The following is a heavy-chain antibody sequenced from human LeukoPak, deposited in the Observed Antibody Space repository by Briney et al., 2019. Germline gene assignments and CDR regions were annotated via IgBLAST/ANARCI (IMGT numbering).Heavy chain of an antibody. V-gene: IGHV3-23*01. Sequence: GGSLRLSCAASRFTFSSYAMSCVRQAPGRGLEWVSAISGSGGSTYYADSVKGRFTISRDNSKNTLYLQMNSLRAEDTAVYYCAKDRGSLNHLRRITIPLVDYWGQGTLVTVSS. CDR3: AKDRGSLNHLRRITIPLVDY. CDR1: RFTFSSYA. J-gene: IGHJ4*02. CDR2: ISGSGGST. D-gene: IGHD3-3*01.